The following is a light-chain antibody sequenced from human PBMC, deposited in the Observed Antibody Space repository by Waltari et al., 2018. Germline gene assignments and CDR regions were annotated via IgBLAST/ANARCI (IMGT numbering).Light chain of an antibody. CDR2: ETS. Sequence: DIVLTQSPATLSLSPGERATLSCRASQSVMNYLAWYQHKPGQAPRLLIYETSNRATGIPARFSGCGSGTDFTLTISNLEPEDSAIYYCQQRSNWPLTFGGGTKVEIK. V-gene: IGKV3-11*01. CDR3: QQRSNWPLT. CDR1: QSVMNY. J-gene: IGKJ4*01.